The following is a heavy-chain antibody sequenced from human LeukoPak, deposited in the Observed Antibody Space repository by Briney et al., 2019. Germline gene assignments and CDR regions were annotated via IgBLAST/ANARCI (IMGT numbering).Heavy chain of an antibody. CDR1: GFTFSSYS. Sequence: GGSPRLSCAASGFTFSSYSMHWVRQAPGKGLEWVSYISTGSGLIYYADSVKGRFTISRDNVKNSLYLQMNSLRAEDTAVYYCARDENYYGSGGTDNYYYYYYMDVWGKGTTVTVSS. J-gene: IGHJ6*03. CDR3: ARDENYYGSGGTDNYYYYYYMDV. D-gene: IGHD3-10*01. CDR2: ISTGSGLI. V-gene: IGHV3-48*01.